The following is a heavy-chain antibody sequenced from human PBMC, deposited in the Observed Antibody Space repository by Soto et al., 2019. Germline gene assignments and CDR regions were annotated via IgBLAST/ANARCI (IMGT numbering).Heavy chain of an antibody. CDR2: ISSSSYI. CDR3: ARDRRGKYSSSSGAFDI. J-gene: IGHJ3*02. Sequence: GGSLRLSCAASGFTFSSYSMNWVRQAPGKGLEWVSSISSSSYIYYADSVKGRFTISRDNAKNSLYLQMNSLRAEDTAVYYCARDRRGKYSSSSGAFDIWGQGTMVTVSS. CDR1: GFTFSSYS. D-gene: IGHD6-13*01. V-gene: IGHV3-21*01.